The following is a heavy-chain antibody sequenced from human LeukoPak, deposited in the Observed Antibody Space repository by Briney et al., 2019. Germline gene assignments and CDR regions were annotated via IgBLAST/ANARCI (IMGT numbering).Heavy chain of an antibody. CDR2: ISSSSSYI. CDR1: GFTFSSYS. Sequence: PGGSLRLSCAASGFTFSSYSVNWVRQAPGKGLEWVSSISSSSSYIYYADSVKGRFTISRDNAKNSLYLQMSSLRAEDTAVYYCVVVCSSTSCYAGLDYWGQGTLVTVSS. CDR3: VVVCSSTSCYAGLDY. J-gene: IGHJ4*02. V-gene: IGHV3-21*01. D-gene: IGHD2-2*01.